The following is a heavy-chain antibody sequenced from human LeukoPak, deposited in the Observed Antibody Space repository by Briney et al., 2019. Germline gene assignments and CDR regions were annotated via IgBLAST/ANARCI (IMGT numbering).Heavy chain of an antibody. D-gene: IGHD1-26*01. CDR1: GFTFSSYW. CDR2: IKQDGSEK. Sequence: GGSLRLSCAASGFTFSSYWMSWVRQAPGKGLEWVANIKQDGSEKYYADSVKGRFTISRDNSKNTLYLQMNSLRAEDTAVYYCARVDIVGANFDYWGQGTLVTVSS. CDR3: ARVDIVGANFDY. V-gene: IGHV3-7*01. J-gene: IGHJ4*02.